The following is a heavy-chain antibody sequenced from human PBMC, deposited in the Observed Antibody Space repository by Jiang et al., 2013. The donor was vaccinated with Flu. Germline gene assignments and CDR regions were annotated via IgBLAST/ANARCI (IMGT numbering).Heavy chain of an antibody. V-gene: IGHV1-18*01. Sequence: SWVRQAPGQGLEWMGWIRVDSGQTDYAQKFQGRVTMTTDRSTTTVYMELRRLTSDDTAVYYCARDRSTGDYWGQGT. CDR3: ARDRSTGDY. J-gene: IGHJ4*02. D-gene: IGHD4-11*01. CDR2: IRVDSGQT.